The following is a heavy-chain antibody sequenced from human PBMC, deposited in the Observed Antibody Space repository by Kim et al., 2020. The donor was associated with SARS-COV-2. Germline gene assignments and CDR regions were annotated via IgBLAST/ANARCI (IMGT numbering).Heavy chain of an antibody. V-gene: IGHV5-51*01. D-gene: IGHD3-10*01. Sequence: GSLKISCQSSGYYLASYWLGWVRQLPGKGLEWVGAIYPGDSETRYSPSFQGHVAMSADKSINTAYLQWTALDASDTATYFCARRLSGGNLDVWGQGTLISVSS. CDR2: IYPGDSET. CDR3: ARRLSGGNLDV. CDR1: GYYLASYW. J-gene: IGHJ4*02.